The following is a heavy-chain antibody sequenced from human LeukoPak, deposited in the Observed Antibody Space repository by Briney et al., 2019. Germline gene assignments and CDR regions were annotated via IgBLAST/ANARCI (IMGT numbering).Heavy chain of an antibody. CDR3: ATGRTTVIFGVVIIRAEYFQH. D-gene: IGHD3-3*01. CDR2: MNPNSGNT. V-gene: IGHV1-8*01. J-gene: IGHJ1*01. CDR1: GYTFTSYD. Sequence: ASVKVSCKASGYTFTSYDINWVRQATGQGLEWMGWMNPNSGNTGYAQKFQGRITMTRNTSISTAYMELSSLRSEDTGVYYCATGRTTVIFGVVIIRAEYFQHWGQGTLVTVSS.